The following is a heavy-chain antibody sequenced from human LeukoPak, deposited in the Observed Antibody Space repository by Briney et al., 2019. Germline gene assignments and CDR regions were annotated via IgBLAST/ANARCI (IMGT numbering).Heavy chain of an antibody. CDR3: ARQNFLVRGIINVYYFYYYMDI. V-gene: IGHV4-34*01. CDR1: GGSFSGYY. CDR2: INHNGST. J-gene: IGHJ6*03. Sequence: SETLSLTCAVYGGSFSGYYWSWIRQPPGKGLEWIGEINHNGSTNYHPSLKSRVTISLDTSKNQFSLKLSSMTAADTAVYFCARQNFLVRGIINVYYFYYYMDIWGKGTTVTVSS. D-gene: IGHD3-10*01.